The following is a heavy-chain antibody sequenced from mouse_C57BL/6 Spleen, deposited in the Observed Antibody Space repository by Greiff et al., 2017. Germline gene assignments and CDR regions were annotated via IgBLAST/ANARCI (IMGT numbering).Heavy chain of an antibody. CDR3: ARGGGFAY. J-gene: IGHJ3*01. CDR2: IDPSDSYT. V-gene: IGHV1-50*01. CDR1: GYTFTSYW. Sequence: QVQLQQPGAELVKPGASVKLSCKASGYTFTSYWMQWVKQRPGQGLEWIGEIDPSDSYTNYNQKFKGKATLTVDTSSSTAYMQLSRLTSEDSAVYYCARGGGFAYWGQGTLVTVSA.